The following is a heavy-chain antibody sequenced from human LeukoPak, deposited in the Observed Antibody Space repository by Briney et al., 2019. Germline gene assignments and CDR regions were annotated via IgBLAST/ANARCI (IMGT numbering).Heavy chain of an antibody. D-gene: IGHD6-19*01. Sequence: PSETLSLTCTVSGGSISGYYWSWLRQPPGKGLEWIAYVSHSGSTNYNPSLVSRVTMLKDTSKNQFSLKLSSVTAADTAVYYCARGAGWYDYWGQGTLVAVSS. V-gene: IGHV4-59*01. CDR2: VSHSGST. CDR1: GGSISGYY. CDR3: ARGAGWYDY. J-gene: IGHJ4*02.